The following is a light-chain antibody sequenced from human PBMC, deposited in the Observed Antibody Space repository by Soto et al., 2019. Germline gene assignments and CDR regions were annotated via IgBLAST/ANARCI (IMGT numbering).Light chain of an antibody. Sequence: EIVLTQSPGTLSLSPGERATLSCMASQSVSSSYLAWYQQKPGQAPRPLVYGASSRATGIPDRFSGSGSGTDFTLTISRLEPEDFAVYYCQQYGSSPRTFGQGTKVEI. J-gene: IGKJ1*01. CDR3: QQYGSSPRT. CDR2: GAS. V-gene: IGKV3-20*01. CDR1: QSVSSSY.